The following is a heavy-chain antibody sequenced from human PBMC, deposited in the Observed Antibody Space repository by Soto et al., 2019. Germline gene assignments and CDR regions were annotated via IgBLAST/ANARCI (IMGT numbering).Heavy chain of an antibody. Sequence: PGGSLRLSCAASGFTFNTYGIHWVRQAPAKGLEWVAVISYDESNKYYADSMKGRFAISRDNSKNTLYLQMNSLRAEDTAVYYCAKGGIVATIWNYFDFWGQGTPVTVYS. D-gene: IGHD5-12*01. J-gene: IGHJ4*02. V-gene: IGHV3-30*18. CDR2: ISYDESNK. CDR3: AKGGIVATIWNYFDF. CDR1: GFTFNTYG.